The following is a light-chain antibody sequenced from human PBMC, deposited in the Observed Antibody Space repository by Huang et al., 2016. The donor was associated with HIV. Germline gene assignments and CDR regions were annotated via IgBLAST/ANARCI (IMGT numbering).Light chain of an antibody. J-gene: IGKJ1*01. CDR2: NAS. V-gene: IGKV1-6*01. CDR3: LQDYTYPWT. Sequence: AIQMTQSPASLSASVGDRVTITCRASQDIGNDLVGYKQRLGKDPKLLVSNASHLQRWVPSRFTGSGSGTHFTLTISGLQPEDFATYYCLQDYTYPWTFGQGTKVEI. CDR1: QDIGND.